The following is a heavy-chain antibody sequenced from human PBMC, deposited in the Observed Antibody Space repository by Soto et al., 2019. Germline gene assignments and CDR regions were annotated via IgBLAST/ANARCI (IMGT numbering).Heavy chain of an antibody. V-gene: IGHV1-8*01. CDR3: ARMRTWAMDG. CDR2: MNPNSGNT. J-gene: IGHJ6*02. CDR1: GYTFTSCD. D-gene: IGHD7-27*01. Sequence: ASVKVSCKASGYTFTSCDINWVRQATGQGVEWMGWMNPNSGNTGYAQKFQSRVTMTRNTSISTAYMELSSLGSEDTAVYYCARMRTWAMDGWGQGTTVTVSS.